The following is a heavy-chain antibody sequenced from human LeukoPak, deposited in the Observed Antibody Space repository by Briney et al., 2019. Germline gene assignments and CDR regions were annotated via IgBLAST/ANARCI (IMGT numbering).Heavy chain of an antibody. CDR1: GGSISSGGYS. Sequence: MSSETLSLTCAVSGGSISSGGYSWSWIRQPPGKGLEWIGYIYHSGSTYYNPSLKSRVTISVDRSKNQFSLKLSSVTAADTAVYYCARRSQRYYYHGMDVWGQGTTVTVSS. CDR3: ARRSQRYYYHGMDV. CDR2: IYHSGST. V-gene: IGHV4-30-2*01. J-gene: IGHJ6*02.